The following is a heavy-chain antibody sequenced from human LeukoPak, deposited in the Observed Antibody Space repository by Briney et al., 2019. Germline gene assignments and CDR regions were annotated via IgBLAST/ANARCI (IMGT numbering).Heavy chain of an antibody. Sequence: GGSLRLSCAASGFTFSSYSMNWVRQAPGKGLEWVSSISSSSSYIYYADSVKGRFTISRDNAKNSLYLQMNSLRAEDTAVYYCARDLAAVAGTGGVYWGQGTLVTVSS. V-gene: IGHV3-21*01. J-gene: IGHJ4*02. D-gene: IGHD6-19*01. CDR3: ARDLAAVAGTGGVY. CDR2: ISSSSSYI. CDR1: GFTFSSYS.